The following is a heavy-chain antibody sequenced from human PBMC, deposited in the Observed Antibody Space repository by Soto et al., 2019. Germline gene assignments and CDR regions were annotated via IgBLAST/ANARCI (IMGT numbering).Heavy chain of an antibody. CDR3: ATVYGSGSYGHFDY. Sequence: QVQLVESGGGLVKPGGSLRLSCTASGFTFSDYYMSWIRQAPGKGLEWVSYVSSSGSTIYYADSVTGRFTISRDNTKNSLYLQRNTLSAEDTAVYYCATVYGSGSYGHFDYWGQGTLVTVSS. V-gene: IGHV3-11*01. D-gene: IGHD3-10*01. CDR1: GFTFSDYY. CDR2: VSSSGSTI. J-gene: IGHJ4*02.